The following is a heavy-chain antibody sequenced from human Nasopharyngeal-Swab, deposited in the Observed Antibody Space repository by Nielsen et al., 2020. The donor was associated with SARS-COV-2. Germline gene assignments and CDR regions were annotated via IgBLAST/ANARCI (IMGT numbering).Heavy chain of an antibody. CDR3: ARERTDCSGGSCYSYGMDV. V-gene: IGHV3-13*01. CDR2: IGTAGDT. J-gene: IGHJ6*02. CDR1: GFTVSSNY. Sequence: GESLKISCAAAGFTVSSNYLSWVPQAPGKGLEWVSAIGTAGDTYYPGSVKGRFTISRENAKNSLYLQMNSLRAGDTAVYYCARERTDCSGGSCYSYGMDVWGQGTTVSVSS. D-gene: IGHD2-15*01.